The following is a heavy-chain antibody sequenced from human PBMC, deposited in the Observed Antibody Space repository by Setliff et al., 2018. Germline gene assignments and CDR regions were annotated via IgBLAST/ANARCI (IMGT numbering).Heavy chain of an antibody. J-gene: IGHJ5*02. V-gene: IGHV4-34*01. CDR1: GGSFNSYY. D-gene: IGHD3-22*01. CDR2: INHSGTT. Sequence: SETLSLTCAVYGGSFNSYYWSWTRQPPGKGLEWIGEINHSGTTNYNPSLKSRVTMSVDTSKNQFSLKLSSVTAADTAVYYCARTNYYDSSGYFNWFDPWGQGTLVTVSS. CDR3: ARTNYYDSSGYFNWFDP.